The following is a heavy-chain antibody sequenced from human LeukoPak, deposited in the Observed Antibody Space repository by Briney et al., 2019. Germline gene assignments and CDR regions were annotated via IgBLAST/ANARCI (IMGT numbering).Heavy chain of an antibody. CDR3: ARVRPYDYVWGSYRPLDY. Sequence: GASVKVSCKASGYTFTNYGISWVRQAPGQGLEWMGWISAYNDNTNYAQMFHDRVTMTTKTSTSTAYMELRNLRSDDTAVYYCARVRPYDYVWGSYRPLDYWGQGTLVTVSS. CDR1: GYTFTNYG. V-gene: IGHV1-18*01. CDR2: ISAYNDNT. J-gene: IGHJ4*02. D-gene: IGHD3-16*02.